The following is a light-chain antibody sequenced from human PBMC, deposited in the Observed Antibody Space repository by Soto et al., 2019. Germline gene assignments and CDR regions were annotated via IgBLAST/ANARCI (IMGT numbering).Light chain of an antibody. Sequence: IQMTQSPSSLSASVGDRVTISCLASQGSGNALGWYQQKTGKPPKVLIYAVSSLRSGVPSRFSSSGSGTEFTLTISSLQPEDFATYYCLQHNSYPRTFGQGTKVDI. J-gene: IGKJ1*01. CDR2: AVS. CDR3: LQHNSYPRT. CDR1: QGSGNA. V-gene: IGKV1-17*01.